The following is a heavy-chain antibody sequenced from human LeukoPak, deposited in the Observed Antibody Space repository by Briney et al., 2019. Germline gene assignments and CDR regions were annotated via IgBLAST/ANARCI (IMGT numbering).Heavy chain of an antibody. V-gene: IGHV3-53*04. J-gene: IGHJ4*02. CDR1: GFTFDDYT. CDR3: ARHDYGGNYDQFDY. D-gene: IGHD4-23*01. CDR2: IYSGGST. Sequence: GGPLRLSCAASGFTFDDYTMYWVRHAPGKGLEWVSVIYSGGSTYYADSVKGRFTISRHNSKNTLYLQMNSLRAEDTAVYYCARHDYGGNYDQFDYWGQGTLVTVSS.